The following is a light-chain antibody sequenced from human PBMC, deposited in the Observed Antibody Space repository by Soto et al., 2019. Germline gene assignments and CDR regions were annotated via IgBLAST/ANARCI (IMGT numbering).Light chain of an antibody. J-gene: IGLJ1*01. CDR3: SSKSSSGTLYV. CDR2: EVS. CDR1: SSEVGGSKY. V-gene: IGLV2-14*01. Sequence: QSVLTQPASVSGSPGQSISISCTGSSSEVGGSKYVSWYQQYPGKAPQLMIYEVSYRPSGVSNRFSGSKSGNTASLTVSGLQAEDEADYYCSSKSSSGTLYVFGTGTKVTVL.